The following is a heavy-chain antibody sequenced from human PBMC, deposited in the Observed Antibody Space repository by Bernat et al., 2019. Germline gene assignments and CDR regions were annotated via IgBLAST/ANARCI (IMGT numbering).Heavy chain of an antibody. V-gene: IGHV3-7*03. D-gene: IGHD6-19*01. Sequence: EVQLVESGGGLVQPGGSLRLSCAASGFTFSSYWMSWVRQAPGKGLEWVANIKQDGSEKYYVDSVKGRFTISRDNSKNTLYLQMNSLRAEDTAVYYCAKGAAGGWSSFDSWGQGTLVTVSS. CDR3: AKGAAGGWSSFDS. CDR1: GFTFSSYW. CDR2: IKQDGSEK. J-gene: IGHJ4*02.